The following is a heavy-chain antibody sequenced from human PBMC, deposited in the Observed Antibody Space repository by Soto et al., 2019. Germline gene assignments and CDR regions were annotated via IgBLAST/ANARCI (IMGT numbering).Heavy chain of an antibody. CDR1: GGSISSSSYY. CDR3: ARRQYQLPFDY. V-gene: IGHV4-39*01. CDR2: IYYSGSA. Sequence: SETLSLTCTVSGGSISSSSYYWGWIRQPPGKGLEWIGSIYYSGSAYYNPSLRSRVTISVDTSKNQFSLKLSSVTAADTAVYYCARRQYQLPFDYWGQGILVTVSS. D-gene: IGHD2-2*01. J-gene: IGHJ4*02.